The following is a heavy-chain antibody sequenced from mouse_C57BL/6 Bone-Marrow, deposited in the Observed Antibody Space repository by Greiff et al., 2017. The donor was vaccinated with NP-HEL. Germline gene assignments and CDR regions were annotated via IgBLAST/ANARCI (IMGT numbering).Heavy chain of an antibody. D-gene: IGHD1-1*01. J-gene: IGHJ2*01. CDR3: ARSTVVAVDY. CDR2: IDPSDSYT. Sequence: VQLQQPGAELVRPGTSVKLSCKASGYTFTSYWMHWVKQRPGQGLEWIGVIDPSDSYTNYNQKFTGKATLTVETSSSTAYMQLSSLTSEDSAVYYCARSTVVAVDYWGQGTTLTVSS. CDR1: GYTFTSYW. V-gene: IGHV1-59*01.